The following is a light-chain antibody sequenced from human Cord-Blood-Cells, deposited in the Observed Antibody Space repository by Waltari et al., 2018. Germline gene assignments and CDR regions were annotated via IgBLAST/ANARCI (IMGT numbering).Light chain of an antibody. CDR3: QQYDNLPFT. J-gene: IGKJ3*01. CDR2: DAS. V-gene: IGKV1-33*01. CDR1: QDISNY. Sequence: DIQMTQSPSSLSACVGDRVTITCQASQDISNYLNWYQQKTGKAPKLLIYDASNLETGVPSRFSGSGSGTDFTFTISSLQPEDIATYYCQQYDNLPFTFGPGTKVDIK.